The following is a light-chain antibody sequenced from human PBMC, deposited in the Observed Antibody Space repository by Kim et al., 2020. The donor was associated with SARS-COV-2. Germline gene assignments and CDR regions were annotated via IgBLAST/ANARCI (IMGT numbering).Light chain of an antibody. CDR2: TGY. CDR1: ERVRDD. Sequence: AAVGERVSTTRGARERVRDDVGWGKQRPEKAPKSLCYTGYSVQSGVPSKGSGSGAGRDFTLTISRLQTEDIANHICQQYKSYTITFGQRRRRGIK. J-gene: IGKJ5*01. CDR3: QQYKSYTIT. V-gene: IGKV1-16*02.